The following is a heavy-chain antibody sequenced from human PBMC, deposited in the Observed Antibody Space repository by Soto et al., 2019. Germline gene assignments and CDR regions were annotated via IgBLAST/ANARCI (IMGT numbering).Heavy chain of an antibody. J-gene: IGHJ4*02. D-gene: IGHD3-22*01. CDR3: AREKARYYDSSGPTFDY. CDR2: IYYSGST. CDR1: GGSISSYY. V-gene: IGHV4-59*12. Sequence: PSETLSLTCTVSGGSISSYYWSWIRQPPGKGLEWIGYIYYSGSTYYNPSLKSRVTISVDTSKNQFSLKLSSVTATGTAVYYCAREKARYYDSSGPTFDYWGQGTLVTVSS.